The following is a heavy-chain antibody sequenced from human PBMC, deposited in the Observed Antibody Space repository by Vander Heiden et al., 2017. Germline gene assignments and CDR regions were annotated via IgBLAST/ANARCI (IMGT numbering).Heavy chain of an antibody. CDR3: AREGYCTNGVCYDFDY. CDR2: INPNSGGT. Sequence: QVQLVQSGAGVKKPGASVKVSSKASETTFPGYYMHWVRQAPGQGLEWMGRINPNSGGTNYAQKFQGRVTMTRDTSISTAYMELSRLRSDDTAVYYCAREGYCTNGVCYDFDYWGQGTLVTVSS. CDR1: ETTFPGYY. J-gene: IGHJ4*02. D-gene: IGHD2-8*01. V-gene: IGHV1-2*06.